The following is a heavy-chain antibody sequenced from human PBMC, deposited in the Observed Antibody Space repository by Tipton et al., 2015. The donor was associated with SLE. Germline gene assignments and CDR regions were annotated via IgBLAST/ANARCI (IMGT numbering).Heavy chain of an antibody. CDR3: ARVAPSEVLAY. D-gene: IGHD2-21*01. Sequence: TLSLTCAVYGESFNGYFWTWIRQPPGKGLEWIAEIIHSGVTNYNPSLRSRVTISVDMSKNQVSLKLSSVTAADTAVYYCARVAPSEVLAYWGQGTLVTVSS. CDR1: GESFNGYF. V-gene: IGHV4-34*12. J-gene: IGHJ4*02. CDR2: IIHSGVT.